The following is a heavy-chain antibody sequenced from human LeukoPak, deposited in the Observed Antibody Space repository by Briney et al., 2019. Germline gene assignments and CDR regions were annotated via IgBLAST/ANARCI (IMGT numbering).Heavy chain of an antibody. CDR2: IYYSGST. CDR3: ARTDYGDYVPHYMDV. D-gene: IGHD4-17*01. Sequence: SETLSLTCTVSGGSISSSSYYWGWIRQPPGKGLEWIGSIYYSGSTHYNPSLKSRVTISVDTSKNQFSLNLSSVTAADTAVYYCARTDYGDYVPHYMDVWGKGTTVTISS. CDR1: GGSISSSSYY. J-gene: IGHJ6*03. V-gene: IGHV4-39*01.